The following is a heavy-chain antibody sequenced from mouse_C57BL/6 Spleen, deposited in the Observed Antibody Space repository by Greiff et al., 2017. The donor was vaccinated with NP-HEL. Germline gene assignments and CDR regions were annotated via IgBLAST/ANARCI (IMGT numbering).Heavy chain of an antibody. CDR1: GYTFTSYG. CDR2: IYPGSGNT. D-gene: IGHD3-2*02. J-gene: IGHJ4*01. V-gene: IGHV1-81*01. Sequence: VQLQQSGAELARPGASVKLSCKASGYTFTSYGISWVKQRPGQGLEWIGEIYPGSGNTYYNEKFKGKAILTADNSSSTAYMELRSLTSEDSAAYYCAGRLDSSDYVYAMDYWGQGTSVTVSS. CDR3: AGRLDSSDYVYAMDY.